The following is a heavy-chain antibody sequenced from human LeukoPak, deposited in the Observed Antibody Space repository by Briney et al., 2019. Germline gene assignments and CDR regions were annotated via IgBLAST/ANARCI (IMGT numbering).Heavy chain of an antibody. V-gene: IGHV4-34*01. Sequence: SETLSLTCAVYGGSFSGYYWSWIRQPPGKGLEWIGEINHSGSTNYNPSLKSRVTISVDTSKNQFSLKLSSVTAADTAVYYCASQGLAAAGTYGDYWSQGTLVTVSS. CDR2: INHSGST. CDR1: GGSFSGYY. J-gene: IGHJ4*02. CDR3: ASQGLAAAGTYGDY. D-gene: IGHD6-13*01.